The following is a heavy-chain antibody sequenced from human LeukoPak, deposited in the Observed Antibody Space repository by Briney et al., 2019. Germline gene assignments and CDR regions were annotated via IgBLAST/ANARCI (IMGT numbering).Heavy chain of an antibody. CDR2: ISAYNGNT. V-gene: IGHV1-18*01. CDR3: ARDKAVAAPSYFDS. D-gene: IGHD6-19*01. J-gene: IGHJ4*02. Sequence: ASVKVSCKASGYTFTSYGISWVRQAPGQGLEWMGWISAYNGNTNYAQKLQGRVTKTTETSTSTAYMELRSLRSDGTAVYYCARDKAVAAPSYFDSWGQGTLVTVSS. CDR1: GYTFTSYG.